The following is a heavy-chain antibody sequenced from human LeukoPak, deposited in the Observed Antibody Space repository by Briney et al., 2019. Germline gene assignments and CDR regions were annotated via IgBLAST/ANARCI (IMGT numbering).Heavy chain of an antibody. Sequence: GGSLRLSCAASGFPFSDYSMNWVRQAPGKGLEWVTFISSSGDYIYSADSVKGRCTISRDNAKNSLYLQMTNLSAEDTAVYFCVRDLVRGVHPVFYFDLWGRGTLVTVSS. V-gene: IGHV3-21*01. J-gene: IGHJ2*01. CDR1: GFPFSDYS. CDR2: ISSSGDYI. D-gene: IGHD3-10*01. CDR3: VRDLVRGVHPVFYFDL.